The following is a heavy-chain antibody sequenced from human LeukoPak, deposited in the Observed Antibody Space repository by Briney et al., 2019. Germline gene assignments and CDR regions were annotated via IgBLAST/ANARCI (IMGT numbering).Heavy chain of an antibody. V-gene: IGHV4-4*07. CDR1: GGSISSYY. J-gene: IGHJ6*03. D-gene: IGHD3-3*01. Sequence: PSETLSLTCTVSGGSISSYYWSWIRQPAGKGLEWIGRIYSSGSTNYSLSLKSRVTMSVDTSKNQFSLKLSSVTAADTAVYYCARVVVFGVVSSDYYYYYMDVWGKGTTVTVSS. CDR3: ARVVVFGVVSSDYYYYYMDV. CDR2: IYSSGST.